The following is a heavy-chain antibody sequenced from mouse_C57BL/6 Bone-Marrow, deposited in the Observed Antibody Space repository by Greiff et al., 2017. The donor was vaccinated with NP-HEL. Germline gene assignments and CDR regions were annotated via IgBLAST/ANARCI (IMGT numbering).Heavy chain of an antibody. CDR1: GYTFTSYW. CDR3: ARGLRRRPLAY. D-gene: IGHD2-2*01. Sequence: QVQLQQPGAELVMPGASVKLSCKASGYTFTSYWMHWVKQRPGQGLEWIGEIDPCDSYTNYNQKFKGKTTLTVAKSSSTAYMQLSSLTSEDSAVYYCARGLRRRPLAYWGQGTLVTVSA. CDR2: IDPCDSYT. J-gene: IGHJ3*01. V-gene: IGHV1-69*01.